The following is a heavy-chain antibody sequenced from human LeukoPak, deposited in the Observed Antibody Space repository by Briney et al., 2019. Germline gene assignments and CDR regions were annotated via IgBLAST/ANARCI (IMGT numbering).Heavy chain of an antibody. CDR2: MNPNSGNT. V-gene: IGHV1-8*01. D-gene: IGHD2-15*01. CDR1: GYTFTSYD. Sequence: ASVKVSCKASGYTFTSYDINWVRQATGQGLEWMGWMNPNSGNTGYAQKFQGRVTMTRNTSISTAYMELSSLRSEDTAVYYCARDPRISVVATTDWFDPWGQGTLVTVSS. CDR3: ARDPRISVVATTDWFDP. J-gene: IGHJ5*02.